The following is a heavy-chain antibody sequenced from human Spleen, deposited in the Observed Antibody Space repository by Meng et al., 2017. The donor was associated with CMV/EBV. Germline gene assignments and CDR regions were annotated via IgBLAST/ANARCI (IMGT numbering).Heavy chain of an antibody. CDR2: IISSGTTT. J-gene: IGHJ4*02. CDR1: GFTFSDYY. D-gene: IGHD2-15*01. Sequence: GESLKISCAASGFTFSDYYMSWIRQAPGKGLEWVSYIISSGTTTYYADSVRGRFTISRDNAKNSLYLQMNSLRAEDTAVYYCAKPISGWYLFDYWGQGTLVTVSS. V-gene: IGHV3-11*01. CDR3: AKPISGWYLFDY.